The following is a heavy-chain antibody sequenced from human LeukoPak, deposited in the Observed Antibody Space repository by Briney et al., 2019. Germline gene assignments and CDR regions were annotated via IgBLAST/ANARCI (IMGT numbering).Heavy chain of an antibody. CDR1: GYTFTSYD. Sequence: GASVKVSCKASGYTFTSYDISWVRQATGQGLEWMGWMNPNSGNTGYAQKFQGRVTITRNTSISTAYMELSSLRSEDTAVYYCARVRYYDFWSGYYRTDDAFDIWGQGTMVTVSS. D-gene: IGHD3-3*01. CDR3: ARVRYYDFWSGYYRTDDAFDI. V-gene: IGHV1-8*03. J-gene: IGHJ3*02. CDR2: MNPNSGNT.